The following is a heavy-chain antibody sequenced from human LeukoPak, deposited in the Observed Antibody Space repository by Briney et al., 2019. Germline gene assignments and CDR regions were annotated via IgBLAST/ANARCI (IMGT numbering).Heavy chain of an antibody. CDR2: MSGNGGST. D-gene: IGHD2-15*01. J-gene: IGHJ4*02. CDR1: GFTFSSHG. Sequence: RSGGSLRLSCEASGFTFSSHGMSWVRQAPGKGLEWVSTMSGNGGSTYYADSVKGRFTISRDNSENTLHLHMNSLKAEDTAVYYCAKVEGYCSGGTCYKPFDYWGQGTLVTVSS. V-gene: IGHV3-23*01. CDR3: AKVEGYCSGGTCYKPFDY.